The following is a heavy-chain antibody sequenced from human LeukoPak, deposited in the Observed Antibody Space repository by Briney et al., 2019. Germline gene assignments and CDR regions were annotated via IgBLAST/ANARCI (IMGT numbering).Heavy chain of an antibody. Sequence: GGSLRLSCAASGFTVSSNYMSWVRQAPGKGLQWVSVIYNDGTTYYADSVKGRFTISRDNSKNMLYLQKNSLRAEDTAVYYCAREICGGSCNPPSYMDVWGNGTTVTVSS. CDR3: AREICGGSCNPPSYMDV. J-gene: IGHJ6*03. CDR2: IYNDGTT. V-gene: IGHV3-53*01. D-gene: IGHD2-15*01. CDR1: GFTVSSNY.